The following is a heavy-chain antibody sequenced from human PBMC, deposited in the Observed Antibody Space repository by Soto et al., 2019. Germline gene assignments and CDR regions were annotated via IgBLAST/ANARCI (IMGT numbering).Heavy chain of an antibody. V-gene: IGHV4-30-4*01. CDR1: GGSISSGDYY. D-gene: IGHD2-2*01. J-gene: IGHJ4*02. Sequence: PSETLSLTCTVSGGSISSGDYYWSWIRQPPGKGLEWIGYIYYSGSTYYNPSLKSRVTISVDTSKNQFSLKLSSVTAADTAVYYCARVIVVVPAANYYFDYWGQGTLVTVSS. CDR3: ARVIVVVPAANYYFDY. CDR2: IYYSGST.